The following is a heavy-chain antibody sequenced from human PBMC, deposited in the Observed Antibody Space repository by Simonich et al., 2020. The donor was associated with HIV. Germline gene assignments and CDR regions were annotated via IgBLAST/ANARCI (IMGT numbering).Heavy chain of an antibody. V-gene: IGHV4-34*01. Sequence: QVQLQQWGAGLLKPSETLSLTCAVYGGAFSGYYWSWIRQPPGKGLEWIREINHSGRTNYNPSLKSRVTISVDTSKNQFSLKLSSVTAADTAVYYCARGFYQRLYYFDYWGQGTLVTVSS. D-gene: IGHD2-2*01. J-gene: IGHJ4*02. CDR1: GGAFSGYY. CDR3: ARGFYQRLYYFDY. CDR2: INHSGRT.